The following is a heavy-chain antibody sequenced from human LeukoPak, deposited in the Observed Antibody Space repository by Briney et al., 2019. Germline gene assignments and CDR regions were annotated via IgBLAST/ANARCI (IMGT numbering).Heavy chain of an antibody. V-gene: IGHV3-48*01. Sequence: GGSLRLSCAASGFNYSSYTMNWVRQAPGMGLEWLSYISASRGITYYADSVKGRFTISRDNAKNSLYLQMNSLRAEDTAVYYCTRVLYSSAWYGDHYWGQGALVTVSS. D-gene: IGHD6-19*01. CDR1: GFNYSSYT. CDR2: ISASRGIT. J-gene: IGHJ4*02. CDR3: TRVLYSSAWYGDHY.